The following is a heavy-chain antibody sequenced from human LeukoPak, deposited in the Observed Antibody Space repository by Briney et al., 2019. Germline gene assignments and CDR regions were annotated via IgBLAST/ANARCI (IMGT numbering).Heavy chain of an antibody. D-gene: IGHD2-21*01. CDR1: GGSLANYY. Sequence: SETLSLTCNVSGGSLANYYWGWIRQPPGKGLEWIGSISYSGTTYYTPSLNSRVTISLDTSKNQFSLNLRSVTAADTAVYYCAKSNGCGLVDIWSQGTMVTVSS. J-gene: IGHJ3*02. CDR2: ISYSGTT. V-gene: IGHV4-39*07. CDR3: AKSNGCGLVDI.